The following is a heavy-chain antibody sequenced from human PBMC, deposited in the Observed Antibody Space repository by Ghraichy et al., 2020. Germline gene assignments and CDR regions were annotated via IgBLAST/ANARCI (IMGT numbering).Heavy chain of an antibody. V-gene: IGHV3-7*01. D-gene: IGHD4-17*01. CDR1: GFTFGRHW. J-gene: IGHJ3*02. Sequence: GGSLRLSCAASGFTFGRHWINWVRQAPGKGLEWVATIKQDASEKYYVDSVKGRFTISRDNAKNSVYLQMNSLRGEDTAVYYCARDGRANDYGDYAGAFDIWGQGTMVTGS. CDR2: IKQDASEK. CDR3: ARDGRANDYGDYAGAFDI.